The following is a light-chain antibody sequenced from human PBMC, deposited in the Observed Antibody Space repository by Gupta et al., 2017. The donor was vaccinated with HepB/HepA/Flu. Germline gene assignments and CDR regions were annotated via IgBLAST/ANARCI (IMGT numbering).Light chain of an antibody. CDR2: AVT. J-gene: IGLJ3*02. CDR1: SSHVGGYNY. Sequence: QSALTQPASVSGSPGQSITISCTGTSSHVGGYNYVSWYQQHPGKAPKLMIYAVTNRPSGVSNRFSGSKSGNTASLTISGLQAEDEADYFCSSYRSSSTLWVFGGGTKLTVL. V-gene: IGLV2-14*01. CDR3: SSYRSSSTLWV.